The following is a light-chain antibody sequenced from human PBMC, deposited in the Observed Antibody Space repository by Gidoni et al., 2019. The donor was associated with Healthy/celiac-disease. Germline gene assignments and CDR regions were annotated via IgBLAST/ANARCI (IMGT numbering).Light chain of an antibody. CDR3: GTWDSSLSAVV. CDR2: DNN. CDR1: SSNIGNNY. J-gene: IGLJ2*01. Sequence: SVLTQPPSGSAAPGQKVTISCSGRSSNIGNNYVSWYQQLPGTAPKLLIYDNNKRPSGIPDRFSGSKSGTSATLGITGLQTGDEADYYFGTWDSSLSAVVFGGGTKLTVL. V-gene: IGLV1-51*01.